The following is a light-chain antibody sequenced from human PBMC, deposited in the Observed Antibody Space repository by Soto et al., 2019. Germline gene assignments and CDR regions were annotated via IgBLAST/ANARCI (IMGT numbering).Light chain of an antibody. CDR1: SSNIGSNT. Sequence: QSVLTQSPSASGTPGQRVTISCSGSSSNIGSNTVNWYQQLPGTAPKLLIYRNNQRPSGVPDRFSGSKSGTSASLAISGLQSEDEADYYCAAWDDSLNGAVFGGGTKLTVL. J-gene: IGLJ7*01. V-gene: IGLV1-44*01. CDR2: RNN. CDR3: AAWDDSLNGAV.